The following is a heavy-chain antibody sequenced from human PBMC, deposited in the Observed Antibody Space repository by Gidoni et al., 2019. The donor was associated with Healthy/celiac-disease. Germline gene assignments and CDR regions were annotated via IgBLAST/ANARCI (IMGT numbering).Heavy chain of an antibody. J-gene: IGHJ4*02. CDR3: ARDGLNDYSRHGLDY. Sequence: QVQLVESGGGVVQPGRSLRLSCAASGFTFSSYAMPWVRQAPGKGLEWVAVISYDGSNKYYADSVKGRFTISRDNSKNTLYLQMNSLRAEDTAVYYCARDGLNDYSRHGLDYWGQGTLVTVSS. V-gene: IGHV3-30-3*01. CDR2: ISYDGSNK. D-gene: IGHD4-4*01. CDR1: GFTFSSYA.